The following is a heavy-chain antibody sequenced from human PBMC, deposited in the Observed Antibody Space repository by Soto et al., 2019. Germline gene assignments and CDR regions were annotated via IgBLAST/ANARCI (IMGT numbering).Heavy chain of an antibody. D-gene: IGHD6-13*01. CDR3: AKDQYSSSWYGGEYGMDV. CDR2: ISYDGSNK. J-gene: IGHJ6*02. V-gene: IGHV3-30*18. Sequence: GGSLRLSCAASGFTFSSYGMHWVRQAPGKGLEWVAVISYDGSNKYYADSVKGRFTISRDNSKNTLYLQMNSLRAEDTAVYYCAKDQYSSSWYGGEYGMDVWGQGTTVTVS. CDR1: GFTFSSYG.